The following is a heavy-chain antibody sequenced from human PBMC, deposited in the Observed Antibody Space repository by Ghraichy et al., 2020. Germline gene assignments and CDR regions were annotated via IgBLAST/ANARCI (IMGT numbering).Heavy chain of an antibody. V-gene: IGHV4-38-2*02. D-gene: IGHD3-10*01. Sequence: SETLSLTCTVSGYSISSGYYWGWIRQPPGKGLEWIGNIYHSGSTYYNPSLKSRVTISVDRSKNQFSLRLSSVTAADTAVYYCASTPSKYYYGSGSYYWGQGTLVTVSS. CDR2: IYHSGST. J-gene: IGHJ4*02. CDR1: GYSISSGYY. CDR3: ASTPSKYYYGSGSYY.